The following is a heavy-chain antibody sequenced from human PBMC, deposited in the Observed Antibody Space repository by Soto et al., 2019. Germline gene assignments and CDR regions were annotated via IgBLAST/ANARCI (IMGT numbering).Heavy chain of an antibody. D-gene: IGHD6-13*01. CDR2: ISYDGSNK. V-gene: IGHV3-30*18. CDR1: RFTFSSYG. J-gene: IGHJ4*02. CDR3: AKVAYSSSSWYDY. Sequence: PGGSLRLSCAASRFTFSSYGMHWVRQAPGKGLEWAAVISYDGSNKYYADSVKGRFTISRDNSKNTLYLQMNSLRAEDTAVYYCAKVAYSSSSWYDYWGQGTLVTVSS.